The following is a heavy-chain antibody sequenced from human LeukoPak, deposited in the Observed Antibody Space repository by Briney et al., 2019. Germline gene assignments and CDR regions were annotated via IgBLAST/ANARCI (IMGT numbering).Heavy chain of an antibody. J-gene: IGHJ5*02. V-gene: IGHV4-61*02. CDR2: IYTSGST. CDR1: GGSISSGSYY. D-gene: IGHD6-19*01. Sequence: SETLSLTCTVSGGSISSGSYYWSWIRQPAGKGLEWIGRIYTSGSTNYNPSLKSRVSMSVDTSKNQFSLKLSSVTAADTAVYYCARDRSSGWYFYGWFDPWGQGTLVTVSS. CDR3: ARDRSSGWYFYGWFDP.